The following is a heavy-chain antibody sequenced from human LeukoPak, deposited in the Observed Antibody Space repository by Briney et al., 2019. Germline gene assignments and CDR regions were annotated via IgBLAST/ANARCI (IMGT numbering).Heavy chain of an antibody. CDR2: IFYDGSS. Sequence: SETLSLTCIVSGGSISNSNYYWGWIRQPPGRGLEWIGSIFYDGSSDYNPSLKSRVTISVDTSKNKFSLKVNSVTAADTAVYFCARYYGSGRDGDYWGQGTLVTVSS. V-gene: IGHV4-39*01. CDR1: GGSISNSNYY. D-gene: IGHD3-10*01. CDR3: ARYYGSGRDGDY. J-gene: IGHJ4*02.